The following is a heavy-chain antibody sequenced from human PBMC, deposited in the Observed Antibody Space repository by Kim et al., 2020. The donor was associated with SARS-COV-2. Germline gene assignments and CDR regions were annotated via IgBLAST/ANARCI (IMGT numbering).Heavy chain of an antibody. Sequence: RLSCAASGFTFSSYWMHWVRQAPGKGLVWVSRINSDGGTTSYADSVKGRFTISRDNAKSTLYLQMNSLRAEDTAVYYCASRRYTGTYYYFDYWGQGTLVTVFS. V-gene: IGHV3-74*01. D-gene: IGHD1-26*01. CDR1: GFTFSSYW. J-gene: IGHJ4*02. CDR2: INSDGGTT. CDR3: ASRRYTGTYYYFDY.